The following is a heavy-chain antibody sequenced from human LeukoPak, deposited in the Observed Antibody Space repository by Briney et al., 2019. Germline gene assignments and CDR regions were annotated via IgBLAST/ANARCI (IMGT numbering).Heavy chain of an antibody. Sequence: GGSLRLSCVASGXAFNSHVMNWVRQAPGKGLEWVAYIGKDGSSIYYADSVKGRFTISRDNAKNTLYLQMNTLRAEDTAVYYCARSRYSGSHSDYWGQGTLVTVSS. V-gene: IGHV3-48*03. CDR2: IGKDGSSI. D-gene: IGHD1-26*01. CDR3: ARSRYSGSHSDY. J-gene: IGHJ4*02. CDR1: GXAFNSHV.